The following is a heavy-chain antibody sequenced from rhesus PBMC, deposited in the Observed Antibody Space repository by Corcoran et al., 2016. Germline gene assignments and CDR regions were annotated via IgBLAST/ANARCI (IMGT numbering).Heavy chain of an antibody. CDR2: VDHEDGEA. D-gene: IGHD6-25*01. J-gene: IGHJ4*01. Sequence: EVQLVQSGAEVKKPGASVTISCTASGYTFTEFSMPWVRQAPGKGLEGMEQVDHEDGEAENEQKAKERGTRTADTSTDTADMELSSRRAEDTAGYYCARDRGQLGYCDYWGQGVRVTVSS. CDR1: GYTFTEFS. CDR3: ARDRGQLGYCDY. V-gene: IGHV1-111*02.